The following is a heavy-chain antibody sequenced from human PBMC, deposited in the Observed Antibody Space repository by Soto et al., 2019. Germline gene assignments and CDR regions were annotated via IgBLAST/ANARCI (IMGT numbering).Heavy chain of an antibody. J-gene: IGHJ4*02. CDR2: IHYSGIT. Sequence: QVQLQESGPGLVKPSETLSLTCTGSGGSISSYYWSWLRQSPGKRLEWIGYIHYSGITKYNPSLKSRVTISLDTAKNQFSLKLSSVTAADSAVYYCARHPGASFDYWGQGTLVTVSS. CDR3: ARHPGASFDY. CDR1: GGSISSYY. V-gene: IGHV4-59*01. D-gene: IGHD7-27*01.